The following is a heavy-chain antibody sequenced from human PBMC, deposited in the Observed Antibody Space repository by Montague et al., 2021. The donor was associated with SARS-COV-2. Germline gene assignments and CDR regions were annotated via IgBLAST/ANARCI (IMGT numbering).Heavy chain of an antibody. CDR3: ARAPYYGPGKPYQFDY. V-gene: IGHV4-39*02. Sequence: ETLSLTCTVSGASISSGGYYWGWIRQHPGKGLEWIGCSYHSGTTHYHPSLKSRVTISLDTSNNHFSLKVTSVTAADTAVYYCARAPYYGPGKPYQFDYWGRGTLVTVSS. CDR1: GASISSGGYY. CDR2: SYHSGTT. D-gene: IGHD3-10*01. J-gene: IGHJ4*02.